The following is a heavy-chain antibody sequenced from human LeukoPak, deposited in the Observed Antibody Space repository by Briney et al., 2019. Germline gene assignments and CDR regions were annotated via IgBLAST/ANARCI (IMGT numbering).Heavy chain of an antibody. V-gene: IGHV4-34*01. CDR2: INHSGST. CDR3: ARGYRVPAASNWFDP. D-gene: IGHD2-2*01. J-gene: IGHJ5*02. Sequence: PSETLSLTCAAYGGSFSDYYWSWIRQPPGKGLEWIGEINHSGSTNYNPSLKSRVTISVDTSKNQFSLKLSSVTAADTAVYYCARGYRVPAASNWFDPWGQGTLVTVSS. CDR1: GGSFSDYY.